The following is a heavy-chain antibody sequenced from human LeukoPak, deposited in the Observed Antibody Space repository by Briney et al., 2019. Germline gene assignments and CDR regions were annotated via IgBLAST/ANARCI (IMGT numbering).Heavy chain of an antibody. Sequence: SETLSLTCTVSGYSISSGYHWGWIRQPPGRGLEWIGSIYHSGNTYYNPSLKSRVTISIDTSKNQFSLKLSSVTAADTAVYYCARTRYYYNSRSYGAPYYFDYWGQGTLVTVSS. CDR3: ARTRYYYNSRSYGAPYYFDY. D-gene: IGHD3-10*01. J-gene: IGHJ4*02. CDR2: IYHSGNT. V-gene: IGHV4-38-2*02. CDR1: GYSISSGYH.